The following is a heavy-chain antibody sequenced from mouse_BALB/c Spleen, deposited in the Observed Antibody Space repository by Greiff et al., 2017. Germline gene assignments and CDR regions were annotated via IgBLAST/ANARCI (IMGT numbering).Heavy chain of an antibody. V-gene: IGHV5-9-4*01. CDR3: ARGDGYYPSAMDY. D-gene: IGHD2-3*01. CDR1: GFTFSSYA. Sequence: EVQVVESGGGLVKPGGSLKLSCAASGFTFSSYAMSWVRQSPEKRLEWVAEISSGGSYTYYPDTVTGRFTISRDNAKNTLYLEMSSLRSEDTAMYYCARGDGYYPSAMDYWGQGTSVTVSS. CDR2: ISSGGSYT. J-gene: IGHJ4*01.